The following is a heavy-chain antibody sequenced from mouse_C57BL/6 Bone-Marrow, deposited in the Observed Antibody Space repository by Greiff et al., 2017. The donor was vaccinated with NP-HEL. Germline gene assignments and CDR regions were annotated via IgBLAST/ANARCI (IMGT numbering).Heavy chain of an antibody. V-gene: IGHV1-9*01. CDR1: GYTFTSYW. Sequence: VKLVESGAELVKPGASVKLSCKASGYTFTSYWMHWVKQRPGHGLEWIGEILPGSGSTNYNEKFKGQATFTADTSSNTAYMQLSSLTTEDSAIYYCARNYGSSWGFAYWGQGTLVTVSA. D-gene: IGHD1-1*01. CDR2: ILPGSGST. J-gene: IGHJ3*01. CDR3: ARNYGSSWGFAY.